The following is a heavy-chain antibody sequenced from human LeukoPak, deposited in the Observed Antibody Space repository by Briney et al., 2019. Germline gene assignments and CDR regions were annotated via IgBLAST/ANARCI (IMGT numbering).Heavy chain of an antibody. D-gene: IGHD5-18*01. CDR2: INHSGST. J-gene: IGHJ6*02. CDR1: GGSFSGYY. V-gene: IGHV4-34*01. CDR3: ARGWIQLWYGDFYYYYGMDV. Sequence: PSETLSLTCAVYGGSFSGYYWSWIRQPPGKGLEWIGEINHSGSTNYNPSLKSRVTISVDTSKNQFSLKLSSVTAADTAVYYCARGWIQLWYGDFYYYYGMDVWGQGTTVTVSS.